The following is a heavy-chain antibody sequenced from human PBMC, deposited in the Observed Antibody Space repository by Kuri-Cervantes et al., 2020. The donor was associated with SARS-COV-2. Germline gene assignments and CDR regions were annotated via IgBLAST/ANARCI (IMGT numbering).Heavy chain of an antibody. CDR1: GGSFSGYY. V-gene: IGHV4-34*01. J-gene: IGHJ2*01. D-gene: IGHD2-2*01. CDR2: INHSGST. CDR3: ARVPAIVVVPAAIVDWYFDL. Sequence: SETLSLTCAVYGGSFSGYYWSWIRQPPGKGLEWIGEINHSGSTNYNPSLKSRVTISVDTSKNQFSLKLSSVTAADTAVYYCARVPAIVVVPAAIVDWYFDLWGRGTLVTVSS.